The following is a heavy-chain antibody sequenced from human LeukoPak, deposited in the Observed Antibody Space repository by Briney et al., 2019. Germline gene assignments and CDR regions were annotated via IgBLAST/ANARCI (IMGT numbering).Heavy chain of an antibody. V-gene: IGHV1-69*04. D-gene: IGHD3-10*01. J-gene: IGHJ6*02. CDR3: ARDRSAVLLWFGDNYYYYGMDV. CDR1: GGTFSSYA. Sequence: SVKVSCKASGGTFSSYAISWVRQAPGQGLEWMGRIIPILGIANYAQKLQGRVTMTTDTSTSTAYMELRSLRSDDTAVYYCARDRSAVLLWFGDNYYYYGMDVWGQGTTVTVSS. CDR2: IIPILGIA.